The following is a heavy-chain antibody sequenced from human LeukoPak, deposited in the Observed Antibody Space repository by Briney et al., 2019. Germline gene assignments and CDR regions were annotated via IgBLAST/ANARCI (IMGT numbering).Heavy chain of an antibody. D-gene: IGHD3-22*01. CDR3: AKGITWAYYYDSSGYYSLDY. Sequence: GGSLRLSCAASGFTFSSSGMHWGRQGPGKGLEWGAVISYAGSNKYYAVSVKGRFTISRDNSKNTLYLQMNSLRAEDTAVYYCAKGITWAYYYDSSGYYSLDYWGQGTLVTVSS. CDR2: ISYAGSNK. CDR1: GFTFSSSG. J-gene: IGHJ4*02. V-gene: IGHV3-30*18.